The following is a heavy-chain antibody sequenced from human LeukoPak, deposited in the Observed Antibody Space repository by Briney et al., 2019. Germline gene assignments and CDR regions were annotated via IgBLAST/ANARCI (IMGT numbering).Heavy chain of an antibody. CDR3: AKDPNPFYDFWSGYK. CDR1: GFTFTGHT. D-gene: IGHD3-3*01. V-gene: IGHV3-23*01. J-gene: IGHJ4*02. Sequence: PGGSLRLSCAVSGFTFTGHTMTWLRQAPGKGLEWVSIIGGRDDRTYYAGSVQGRFTISRDNSKNILYLQMNSLRAEDTAVYYCAKDPNPFYDFWSGYKWGQGTLVTVYS. CDR2: IGGRDDRT.